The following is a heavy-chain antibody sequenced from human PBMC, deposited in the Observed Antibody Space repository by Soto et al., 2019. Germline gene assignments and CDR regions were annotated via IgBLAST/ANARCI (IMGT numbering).Heavy chain of an antibody. V-gene: IGHV3-11*01. D-gene: IGHD3-10*01. CDR3: ASLAIGTIIQGAPDF. CDR1: GFTFSDYY. J-gene: IGHJ4*02. CDR2: ISSGGSSI. Sequence: GGSLRLSCAASGFTFSDYYMTWIRQAPGKGLEWVSYISSGGSSIYYADSVKGRFTISRDNAKNSLYLQMNSLRAEDTAMYYCASLAIGTIIQGAPDFWGQGTLVTVSS.